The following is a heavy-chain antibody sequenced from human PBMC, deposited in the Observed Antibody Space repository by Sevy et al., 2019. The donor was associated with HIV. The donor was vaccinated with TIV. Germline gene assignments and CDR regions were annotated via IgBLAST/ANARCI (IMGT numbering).Heavy chain of an antibody. J-gene: IGHJ6*02. CDR1: GFTFDDYT. V-gene: IGHV3-43*01. Sequence: GGSLRLSCAVSGFTFDDYTMHWVRQAPGKGLEWVSLISWDGGSTYYADSVKGRFTISRDNSKNSLYLQMNSLRTEDTALYYCAKDTGYCSGGSCYYYYYGMDVWGQGTTVTVSS. CDR3: AKDTGYCSGGSCYYYYYGMDV. CDR2: ISWDGGST. D-gene: IGHD2-15*01.